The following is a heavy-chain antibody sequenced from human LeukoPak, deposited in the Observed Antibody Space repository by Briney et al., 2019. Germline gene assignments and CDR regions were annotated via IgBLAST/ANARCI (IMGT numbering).Heavy chain of an antibody. Sequence: SETLSLTCTVSGGSISSGDYYWGWIRQPPGKGLEWIGYIYYSGSTYYNPSLKSRVTISVDTSKNQFSLKLSSVTAADRAVYYCARVAYRQQLVPTFFDYWGQGTLVTVSS. CDR2: IYYSGST. J-gene: IGHJ4*02. CDR1: GGSISSGDYY. CDR3: ARVAYRQQLVPTFFDY. D-gene: IGHD6-13*01. V-gene: IGHV4-30-4*01.